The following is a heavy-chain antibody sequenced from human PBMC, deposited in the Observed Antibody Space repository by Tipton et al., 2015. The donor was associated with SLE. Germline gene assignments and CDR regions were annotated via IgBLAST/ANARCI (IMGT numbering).Heavy chain of an antibody. CDR2: INTNTGSP. Sequence: QLVQSGAEVKKPGSSVKVSCKASGGTFTSYSINWVRQAPGQGLEWMGWINTNTGSPTYAQGFTGRFVFSLDTSVSTAYLQISSLKAEDSAVYFCARGGDGYCSSTTCYTIDFWGQGTLVTVSS. J-gene: IGHJ4*02. D-gene: IGHD2-2*02. CDR1: GGTFTSYS. CDR3: ARGGDGYCSSTTCYTIDF. V-gene: IGHV7-4-1*02.